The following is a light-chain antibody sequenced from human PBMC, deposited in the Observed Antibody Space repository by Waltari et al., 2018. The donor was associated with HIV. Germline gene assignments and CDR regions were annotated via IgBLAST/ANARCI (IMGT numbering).Light chain of an antibody. V-gene: IGLV2-8*01. J-gene: IGLJ2*01. Sequence: QSALTQPPSASGSPGQSVTLSCTGTSSDVGGYNYVSWHQQHPGKAPKLMIYDVIKGPSGGPDRCSGSKSGNTASLTVSGLQPEDEADYYCSSHAGSKVVFGGGTRLTVL. CDR3: SSHAGSKVV. CDR2: DVI. CDR1: SSDVGGYNY.